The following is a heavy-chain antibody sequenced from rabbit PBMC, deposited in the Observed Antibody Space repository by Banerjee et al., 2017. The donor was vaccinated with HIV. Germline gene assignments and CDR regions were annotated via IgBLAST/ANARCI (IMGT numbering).Heavy chain of an antibody. D-gene: IGHD4-1*01. Sequence: QEQLVQSWGGLVKPGGTLTLTCTASGFDFSSNAMCWVRQAPGKGPEWIACIYNSDGSTYYASWVNGRFTISRSTSLNTVTLQMTSLTAADTASYFCARDLAGVIGWNFNLWGQGTLVTVS. CDR2: IYNSDGST. CDR1: GFDFSSNA. J-gene: IGHJ4*01. V-gene: IGHV1S47*01. CDR3: ARDLAGVIGWNFNL.